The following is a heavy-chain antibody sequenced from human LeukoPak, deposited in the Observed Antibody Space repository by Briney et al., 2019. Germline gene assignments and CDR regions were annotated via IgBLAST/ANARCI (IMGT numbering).Heavy chain of an antibody. D-gene: IGHD3-10*01. V-gene: IGHV3-20*04. CDR3: ARDLRYYYGSGSYYWYFDL. Sequence: GGSLRLSCAASGFTFDDYGMTWVRQAPGKGLEWVSGINWNGGSTGYADSVKGRFTISRDNAKNSLYLQMSSLRAEDTALYYCARDLRYYYGSGSYYWYFDLWGRGTLVTVSS. CDR1: GFTFDDYG. CDR2: INWNGGST. J-gene: IGHJ2*01.